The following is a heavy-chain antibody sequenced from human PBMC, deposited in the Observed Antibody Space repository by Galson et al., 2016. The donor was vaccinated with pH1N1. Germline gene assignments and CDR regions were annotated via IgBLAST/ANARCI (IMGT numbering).Heavy chain of an antibody. V-gene: IGHV3-30-3*01. D-gene: IGHD6-19*01. CDR1: GFTFSTFA. CDR2: TSSDVSNK. Sequence: SLRLSCAASGFTFSTFAMHWVRQAPGQGLEWVALTSSDVSNKYYADSLKGRFTISRDNSKNTLYLDMNSLRAEDTAVYYCARWPPDSSGWGYDGGMDVWGQGTPVTVSS. CDR3: ARWPPDSSGWGYDGGMDV. J-gene: IGHJ6*02.